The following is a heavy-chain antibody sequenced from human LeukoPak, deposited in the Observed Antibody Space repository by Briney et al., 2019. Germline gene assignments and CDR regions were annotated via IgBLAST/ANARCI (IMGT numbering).Heavy chain of an antibody. V-gene: IGHV4-34*01. D-gene: IGHD3-10*01. CDR2: INHSGST. CDR1: GGSFSGYY. J-gene: IGHJ4*02. Sequence: SETLSLTCAVYGGSFSGYYWSWIRQPPGKGLEWIGEINHSGSTNYNPSLKSRVTISVDTSKNQFSLKLSSVTAADTAVYYCARVPWVVRVPYFDYWGQGTLVTVSS. CDR3: ARVPWVVRVPYFDY.